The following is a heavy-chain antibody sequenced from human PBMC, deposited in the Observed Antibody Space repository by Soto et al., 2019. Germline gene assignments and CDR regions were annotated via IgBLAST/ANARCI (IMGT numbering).Heavy chain of an antibody. CDR3: ARDEGNNNVAFGI. CDR2: IFPTFGAA. Sequence: QVPLVQSGAEVKKPGSSVKVSCKASGGTFSTYTISWLRQAPGQGPEWMGGIFPTFGAANYAQNFQGRVTITADESTTTAYMELSSLRSEDTAMYYCARDEGNNNVAFGIWGQGTMITVSS. V-gene: IGHV1-69*01. D-gene: IGHD2-15*01. J-gene: IGHJ3*02. CDR1: GGTFSTYT.